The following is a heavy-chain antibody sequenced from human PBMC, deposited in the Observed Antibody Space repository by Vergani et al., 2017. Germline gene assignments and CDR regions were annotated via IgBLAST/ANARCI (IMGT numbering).Heavy chain of an antibody. J-gene: IGHJ4*02. CDR3: ASGGLGGVVIRNYFDY. CDR2: IYTSGGT. V-gene: IGHV4-61*02. D-gene: IGHD3-3*01. CDR1: GGSISSSSYS. Sequence: QLQLQESGPGLVKPSEPLSLTGTISGGSISSSSYSWSWIRRPAGKGLEWIGRIYTSGGTNYNPSLKGRVTISVDTSKNQFSLMLSSVTAADTAVYYCASGGLGGVVIRNYFDYWGQGTLVTVSS.